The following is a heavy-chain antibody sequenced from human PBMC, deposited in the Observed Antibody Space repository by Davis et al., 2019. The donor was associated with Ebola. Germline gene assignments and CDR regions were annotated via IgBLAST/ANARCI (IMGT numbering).Heavy chain of an antibody. V-gene: IGHV4-59*01. J-gene: IGHJ4*02. D-gene: IGHD6-19*01. CDR3: ARDPNSSGWYWGLIHFDY. CDR2: ISYSGST. Sequence: GSLRLSCTVSGGSISSYYWRWIRQPPGKGLEWIGYISYSGSTNYNPSLKSRVTISVDTSKNQFSLKLSSVTAADTAVYYCARDPNSSGWYWGLIHFDYWGQGTLVTVSS. CDR1: GGSISSYY.